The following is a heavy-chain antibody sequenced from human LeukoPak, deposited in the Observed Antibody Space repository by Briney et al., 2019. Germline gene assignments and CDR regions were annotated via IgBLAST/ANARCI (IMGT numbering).Heavy chain of an antibody. Sequence: SETLSLTCTVSGGSINNYYWSWIRQPPGKGLEWIGYIYSSGSTNYNPSLKSRVIISVDTSKNQFFLKLSSVTAADTAVYYCARRTLCCGERFDPWGQGTLVTVSS. CDR3: ARRTLCCGERFDP. V-gene: IGHV4-59*08. CDR1: GGSINNYY. D-gene: IGHD3-16*01. J-gene: IGHJ5*02. CDR2: IYSSGST.